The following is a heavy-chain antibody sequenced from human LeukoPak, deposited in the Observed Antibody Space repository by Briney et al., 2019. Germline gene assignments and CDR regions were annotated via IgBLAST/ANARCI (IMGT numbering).Heavy chain of an antibody. J-gene: IGHJ4*02. CDR1: GFTLSSFY. CDR3: ARGAWGYSVHFDN. V-gene: IGHV3-74*03. CDR2: INSDGTDT. Sequence: GGSLSLSCATSGFTLSSFYMHWVRQRPGKGLVWVSRINSDGTDTKYADSAKGRFTISRDNTKNTVYLQMNNLGAEDTAVYYCARGAWGYSVHFDNWGQGALVTVSS. D-gene: IGHD3-16*01.